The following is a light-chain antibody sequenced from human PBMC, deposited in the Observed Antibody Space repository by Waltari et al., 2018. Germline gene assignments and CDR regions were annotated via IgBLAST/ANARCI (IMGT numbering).Light chain of an antibody. J-gene: IGKJ1*01. CDR2: WAS. V-gene: IGKV4-1*01. Sequence: DIVMTQSPDSLAVSLGERATINCTATQSVLYSPNSKNYLAWYQQKPGQPPKLLIYWASTRESGVPDRFSGSGSGTDFTLTISSLQAEDVAVYYCHQYSATPWTFGQGTKVEI. CDR1: QSVLYSPNSKNY. CDR3: HQYSATPWT.